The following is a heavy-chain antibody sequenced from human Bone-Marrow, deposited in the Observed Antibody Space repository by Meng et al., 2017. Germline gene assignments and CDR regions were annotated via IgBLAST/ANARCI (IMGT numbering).Heavy chain of an antibody. Sequence: QGQLVQVGAEVKKPGASVTVSCKASGYTFTGYYIHWVRQAPEQGLEWMGRINPNSGGTNYAQNFQGRVTMTRDTSISTVYMALSRLTSDDTAVYYCARDSTSAYADSWGQGTLVTVSS. CDR2: INPNSGGT. V-gene: IGHV1-2*06. D-gene: IGHD5-12*01. CDR3: ARDSTSAYADS. CDR1: GYTFTGYY. J-gene: IGHJ4*02.